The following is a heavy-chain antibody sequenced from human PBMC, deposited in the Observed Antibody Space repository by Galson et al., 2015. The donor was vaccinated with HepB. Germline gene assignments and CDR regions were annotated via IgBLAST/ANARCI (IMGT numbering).Heavy chain of an antibody. V-gene: IGHV1-69*13. CDR3: ARADKGITSSPRNYYYGMDV. Sequence: SVKVSCKASGGTFSSYAISWVRQAPGQGLEWMGGIIPIFGTANYAQKFQGRVTITADESTSTAYMELSSLRSEDTAVYYCARADKGITSSPRNYYYGMDVWGQVTTVTVSS. D-gene: IGHD6-13*01. J-gene: IGHJ6*02. CDR1: GGTFSSYA. CDR2: IIPIFGTA.